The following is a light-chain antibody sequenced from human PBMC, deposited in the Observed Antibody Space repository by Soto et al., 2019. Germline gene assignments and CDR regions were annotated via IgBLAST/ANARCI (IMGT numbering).Light chain of an antibody. CDR1: QSVASSF. Sequence: EIVLTQSPGTLSLSPGARATLSCRASQSVASSFMAWFQQKPGQPPRLLIYTASSRAPGIPDRFTASGYGTDFTLTISRLEPEDFAVYYCHKYGPLPLTFGGGTKVEI. J-gene: IGKJ4*01. V-gene: IGKV3-20*01. CDR2: TAS. CDR3: HKYGPLPLT.